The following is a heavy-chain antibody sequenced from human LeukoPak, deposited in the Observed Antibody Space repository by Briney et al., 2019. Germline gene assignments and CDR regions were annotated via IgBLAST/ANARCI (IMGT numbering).Heavy chain of an antibody. CDR1: GFTVSSSY. D-gene: IGHD3-3*01. J-gene: IGHJ6*02. CDR2: ISGSGGST. CDR3: AKGSSFWSGYYTPFYYYYYYGMDV. V-gene: IGHV3-23*01. Sequence: GGSLRLSCAASGFTVSSSYMSWVRQAPGKGLEWVSAISGSGGSTYYADSVKGRFTISRDNSKNTLYLQMNSLRAEDTAVYYCAKGSSFWSGYYTPFYYYYYYGMDVWGQGTTVTASS.